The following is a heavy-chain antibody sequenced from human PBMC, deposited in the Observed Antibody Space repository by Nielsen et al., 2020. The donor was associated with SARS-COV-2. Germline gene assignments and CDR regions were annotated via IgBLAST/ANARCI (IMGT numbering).Heavy chain of an antibody. CDR3: AKDESLWFGELLLSDY. V-gene: IGHV3-30*04. CDR2: ISYDGTE. Sequence: GESLKISCATSGFTFSSHALHWVRQAPGKGLQWMAIISYDGTEHYADSVKGRFTISRDNSKNTVYLQMNSLRAEDTAVYYCAKDESLWFGELLLSDYWGQGTLVTVSS. J-gene: IGHJ4*02. D-gene: IGHD3-10*01. CDR1: GFTFSSHA.